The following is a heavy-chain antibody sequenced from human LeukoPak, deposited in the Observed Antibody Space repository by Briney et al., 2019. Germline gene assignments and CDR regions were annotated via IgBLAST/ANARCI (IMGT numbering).Heavy chain of an antibody. CDR1: GFTFSNYP. CDR2: IRTSDEAHAG. CDR3: ATGSIWAFDC. D-gene: IGHD7-27*01. Sequence: GGSLRLSCAASGFTFSNYPMNWVRQAPGKGLEWISNIRTSDEAHAGFTADSVKGRFTISRDDAKNSLYLQMNSLSAEDTAVYYCATGSIWAFDCWGQGILVTVS. V-gene: IGHV3-48*01. J-gene: IGHJ4*02.